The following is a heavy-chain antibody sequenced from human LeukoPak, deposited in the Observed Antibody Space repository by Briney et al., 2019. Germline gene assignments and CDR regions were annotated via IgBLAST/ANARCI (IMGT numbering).Heavy chain of an antibody. J-gene: IGHJ4*02. V-gene: IGHV3-72*01. Sequence: PGGSLRLSCAASGFTFSDHCMDWVRQAPGKGLEWVGRIKHKAHSYTTEYAASVKGRFTISRDDSKSSLYLQMNSLKIEDTAVYYCAQFAKGGWGQGTLVTVSS. D-gene: IGHD2-21*01. CDR1: GFTFSDHC. CDR2: IKHKAHSYTT. CDR3: AQFAKGG.